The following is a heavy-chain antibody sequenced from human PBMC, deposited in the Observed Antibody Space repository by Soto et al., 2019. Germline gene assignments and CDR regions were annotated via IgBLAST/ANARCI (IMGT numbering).Heavy chain of an antibody. Sequence: QIALRESGPALVKPTQTLTLTCTLSGFSIASSGVGVAWVRRSPGQGLEWLALIYWDDDDRYGPSLRNRPSISKDTSNNQVVLTMTDMAPSETATYYCAHPASVGDRDFDYWGQGILVTVSS. CDR2: IYWDDDD. V-gene: IGHV2-5*05. D-gene: IGHD1-26*01. J-gene: IGHJ4*02. CDR1: GFSIASSGVG. CDR3: AHPASVGDRDFDY.